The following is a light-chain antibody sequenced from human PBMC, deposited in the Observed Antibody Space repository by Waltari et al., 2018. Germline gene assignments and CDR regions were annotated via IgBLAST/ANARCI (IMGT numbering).Light chain of an antibody. CDR3: QAWDSSTVV. CDR1: KLGDKY. Sequence: SYELTQTSSVSVSPGQTASITCSGDKLGDKYACWYQQKPGQSPVLVIYQDSKRPSGIPERFSGSNSGNTATLTISGTQAMDEADYYCQAWDSSTVVFGGGTKLTVL. CDR2: QDS. V-gene: IGLV3-1*01. J-gene: IGLJ2*01.